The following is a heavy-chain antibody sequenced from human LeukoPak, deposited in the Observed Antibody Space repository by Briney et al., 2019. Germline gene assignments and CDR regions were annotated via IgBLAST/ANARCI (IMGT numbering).Heavy chain of an antibody. V-gene: IGHV4-59*01. CDR2: IYYSGST. CDR3: AASREMATILVY. D-gene: IGHD5-24*01. Sequence: SETLSLTCTVSGGSISSYYWSWIRQPPGKGLEGIGYIYYSGSTNYNPSLTSRVTISVDTSKNPFSLKLSSVIAADTAVYYCAASREMATILVYWGQGTLVTVSS. CDR1: GGSISSYY. J-gene: IGHJ4*02.